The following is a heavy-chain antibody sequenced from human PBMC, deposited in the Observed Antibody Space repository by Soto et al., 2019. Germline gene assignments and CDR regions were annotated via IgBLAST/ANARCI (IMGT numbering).Heavy chain of an antibody. D-gene: IGHD4-17*01. V-gene: IGHV2-70*01. CDR1: GFSLSTSGMC. J-gene: IGHJ6*02. Sequence: VSGPTLVNPTQTLALTCTFSGFSLSTSGMCVSWIRQPPGKALEWLALIDWDDDKYYSTSLKTRLTISKDTSKNQVVLTMTNMDPVDTATYYCARIPMTTNGGYYYYGMDVWGQGTTVTVSS. CDR3: ARIPMTTNGGYYYYGMDV. CDR2: IDWDDDK.